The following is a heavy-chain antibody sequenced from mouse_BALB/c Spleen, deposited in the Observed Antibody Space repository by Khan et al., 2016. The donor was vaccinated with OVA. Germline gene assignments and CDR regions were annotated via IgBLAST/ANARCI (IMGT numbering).Heavy chain of an antibody. V-gene: IGHV5-6-5*01. CDR1: GFTFSSYA. CDR2: INSGGST. J-gene: IGHJ4*01. CDR3: ARLMDY. Sequence: EVELVESGGGLVKPGGSLKLSCAASGFTFSSYAVSWIRQTPEKRLEWVASINSGGSTYYSDSVKGRFTTPRDDARNIPYLQMSSLRSRDTAMCYCARLMDYWGQGTSVTVSS.